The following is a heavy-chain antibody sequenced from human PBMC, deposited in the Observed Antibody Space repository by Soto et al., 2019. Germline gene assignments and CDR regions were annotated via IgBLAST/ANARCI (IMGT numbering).Heavy chain of an antibody. Sequence: ASVKVSCQASGYTFTSYYMHWVRQAPGQGLEWMGWINPNSGGKNYAQKFQGWVTMTRDTSISTAYMELSRLRSDDTAVYYCAREIANCRSTSCYTGEFDYLGQGTLVTVSS. J-gene: IGHJ4*01. D-gene: IGHD2-2*02. CDR2: INPNSGGK. CDR1: GYTFTSYY. CDR3: AREIANCRSTSCYTGEFDY. V-gene: IGHV1-2*04.